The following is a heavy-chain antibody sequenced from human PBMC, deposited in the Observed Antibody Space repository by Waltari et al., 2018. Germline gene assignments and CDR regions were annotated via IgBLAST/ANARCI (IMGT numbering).Heavy chain of an antibody. V-gene: IGHV4-38-2*01. CDR1: GYSISSGYY. Sequence: QVQLQESGPGLVKPSETLSLTCAVSGYSISSGYYWGWIRQPPGKGLEWIGSIYHSGSTYYNTSLKSRVTISVDTSKNQFSLKLSSVTAADTAVYYCARPRGRQQLVLSAFDIWGQGTMVTVSS. CDR2: IYHSGST. CDR3: ARPRGRQQLVLSAFDI. D-gene: IGHD6-13*01. J-gene: IGHJ3*02.